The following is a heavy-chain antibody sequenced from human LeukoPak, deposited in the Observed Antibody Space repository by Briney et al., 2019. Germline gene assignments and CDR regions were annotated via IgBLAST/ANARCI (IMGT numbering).Heavy chain of an antibody. CDR3: ARDGDGGSFDI. V-gene: IGHV1-18*01. Sequence: GASVKVSCKASGYTFTKYGINWVRQAPGQGLEWMGWISAYNGNTNYAQKLQGRVSMATHTSTSTAYMELGSLRSDDTAVYHCARDGDGGSFDIWGQGTKVTVSS. J-gene: IGHJ3*02. CDR1: GYTFTKYG. CDR2: ISAYNGNT. D-gene: IGHD5-24*01.